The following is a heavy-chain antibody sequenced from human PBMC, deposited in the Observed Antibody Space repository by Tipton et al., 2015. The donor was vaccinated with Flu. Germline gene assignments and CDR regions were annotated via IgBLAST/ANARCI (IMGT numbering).Heavy chain of an antibody. Sequence: GSLRLSCAASGFTFSSYAMSWVRQAPGKGLEWVSAISGSGGSTYYADSVKGRFTISRDNSKNTLYLQMNSLRAEDTAVYYCARTYDSSGYFDYWGQGTLVTVSS. V-gene: IGHV3-23*01. CDR1: GFTFSSYA. J-gene: IGHJ4*02. D-gene: IGHD3-22*01. CDR2: ISGSGGST. CDR3: ARTYDSSGYFDY.